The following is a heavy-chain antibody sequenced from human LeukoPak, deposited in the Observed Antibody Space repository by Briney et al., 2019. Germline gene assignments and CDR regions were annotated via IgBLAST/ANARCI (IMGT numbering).Heavy chain of an antibody. CDR2: IYSGGST. CDR1: GFTVSSNY. V-gene: IGHV3-66*01. D-gene: IGHD6-13*01. Sequence: GGSLRLSCAASGFTVSSNYMSWVRHAPGKGLELVSVIYSGGSTYYADSVKGRFTISRDNSKNTLYLQMNSLRAEDTAVYYCARVALAAAYYFDYWGQGTLVTVSS. J-gene: IGHJ4*02. CDR3: ARVALAAAYYFDY.